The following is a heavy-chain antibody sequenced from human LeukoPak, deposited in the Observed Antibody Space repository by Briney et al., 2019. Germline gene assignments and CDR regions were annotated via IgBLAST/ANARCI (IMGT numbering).Heavy chain of an antibody. CDR3: ARADCSGGSCYAFDI. CDR2: IYYSGST. V-gene: IGHV4-59*01. CDR1: GGSISSFY. J-gene: IGHJ3*02. D-gene: IGHD2-15*01. Sequence: SETLSLTCTVSGGSISSFYWSWIRQPPGKGLEWIGYIYYSGSTNYNPSLKSRVTMSVDTSKNQFSLKLSSVTAADTAVYYCARADCSGGSCYAFDIWGQGTMVTVSS.